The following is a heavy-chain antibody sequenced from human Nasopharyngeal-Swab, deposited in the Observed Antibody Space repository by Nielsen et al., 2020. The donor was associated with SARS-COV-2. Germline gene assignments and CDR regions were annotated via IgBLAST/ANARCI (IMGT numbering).Heavy chain of an antibody. D-gene: IGHD4-23*01. Sequence: SETLSLTCNVSGGSISSYYWSWIRQPPGKGLEWIGYIYYSGSTNYNPSLKSRVTISVDTSKNQFSLKLSSVTAADTAVYYCARGSVHDYGGSDFDYWGQGTLVTVSS. CDR1: GGSISSYY. CDR3: ARGSVHDYGGSDFDY. J-gene: IGHJ4*02. CDR2: IYYSGST. V-gene: IGHV4-59*01.